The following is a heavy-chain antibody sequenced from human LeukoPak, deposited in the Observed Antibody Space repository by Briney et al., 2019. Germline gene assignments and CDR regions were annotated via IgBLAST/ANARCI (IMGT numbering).Heavy chain of an antibody. CDR2: IKSKDDGGTA. J-gene: IGHJ4*02. Sequence: GGSLRLSCAASGVPFTNARINWVRQAPGKGQEWVGRIKSKDDGGTADYTATVKGRFTISRDDSKNTLYLHMNSLKTEDTAIYYCSTLYAGYSVPRDYWGQGTLVTVSS. V-gene: IGHV3-15*01. CDR3: STLYAGYSVPRDY. D-gene: IGHD4-23*01. CDR1: GVPFTNAR.